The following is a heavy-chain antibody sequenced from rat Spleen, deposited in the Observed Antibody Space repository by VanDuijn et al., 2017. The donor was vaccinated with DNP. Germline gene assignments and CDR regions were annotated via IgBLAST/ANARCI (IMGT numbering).Heavy chain of an antibody. CDR3: TSPVPSGHYVMDA. V-gene: IGHV5-20*01. Sequence: EVQLVESGGGLVQPGRSLKLSCAASGFTFSDYNMAWVRQAPTKGLEWVATISTSGGSTYYRDSVKGRFTISRDNAKNSLYLQMDSLRSEDTATYYCTSPVPSGHYVMDAWGQGTSVTVSS. CDR1: GFTFSDYN. J-gene: IGHJ4*01. D-gene: IGHD4-3*01. CDR2: ISTSGGST.